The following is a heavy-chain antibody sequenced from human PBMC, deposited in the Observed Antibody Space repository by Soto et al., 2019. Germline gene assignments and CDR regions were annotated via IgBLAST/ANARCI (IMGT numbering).Heavy chain of an antibody. J-gene: IGHJ4*02. D-gene: IGHD3-22*01. V-gene: IGHV4-30-2*01. CDR3: ARDGGGGYYFDSSGYLDY. Sequence: SETLSLTCAVSGGSISSGGYSWSWIRQPPGKGLEWIGYIYHSGSTYYNPSLKSRVTISIDRSKNQFSLKLTSVTAADTAVYYCARDGGGGYYFDSSGYLDYWGQGTLVTVSS. CDR1: GGSISSGGYS. CDR2: IYHSGST.